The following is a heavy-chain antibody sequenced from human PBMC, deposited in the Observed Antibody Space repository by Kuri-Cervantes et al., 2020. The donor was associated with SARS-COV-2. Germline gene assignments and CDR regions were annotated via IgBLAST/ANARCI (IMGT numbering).Heavy chain of an antibody. Sequence: ETLSLTCAASGFTFSSYWMHWVRQAPGKGLEWVSAISGSGGSTYYADSVKGRFTISRDNSKNTLYLQMNSLRAEDTAVYYCAKTPIVVVIAITYYFDYWGQGTLVTVSS. CDR1: GFTFSSYW. J-gene: IGHJ4*02. V-gene: IGHV3-23*01. CDR3: AKTPIVVVIAITYYFDY. CDR2: ISGSGGST. D-gene: IGHD2-21*01.